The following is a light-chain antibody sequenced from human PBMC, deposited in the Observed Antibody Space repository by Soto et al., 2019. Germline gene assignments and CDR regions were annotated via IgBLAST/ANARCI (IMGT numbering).Light chain of an antibody. Sequence: DIQMTQSPSSLSASVGDRVTITCRASESINRHLNWYQQQPGRAPKLLIYAASSLQNGVPSRFRGGGSGTDFTLIITSLQPNDFATYYCQQSYTALSIPFGQGTRLEI. CDR1: ESINRH. CDR2: AAS. V-gene: IGKV1-39*01. J-gene: IGKJ5*01. CDR3: QQSYTALSIP.